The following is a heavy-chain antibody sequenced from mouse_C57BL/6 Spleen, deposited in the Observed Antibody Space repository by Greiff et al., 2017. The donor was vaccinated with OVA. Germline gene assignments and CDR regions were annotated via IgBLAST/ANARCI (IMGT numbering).Heavy chain of an antibody. CDR2: INPGSGGT. V-gene: IGHV1-54*01. CDR1: GYAFTNYL. D-gene: IGHD2-1*01. J-gene: IGHJ3*01. CDR3: ARGTERLGNDWFAY. Sequence: QVQLQQSGAELVRPGTSVKVSCKASGYAFTNYLIEWVKQRPGQGLEWIGVINPGSGGTNYNEKFKGKATLTADKSSSTAYMQLSSLTSEDSAVYFCARGTERLGNDWFAYWGQGTLVTVSA.